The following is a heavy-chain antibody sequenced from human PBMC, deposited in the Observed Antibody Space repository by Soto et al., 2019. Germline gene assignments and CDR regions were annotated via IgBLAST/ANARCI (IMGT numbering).Heavy chain of an antibody. CDR2: INAGNGNT. CDR1: GYTFTSYA. CDR3: ASAPYDDFWSGPLYYYYYYMDV. V-gene: IGHV1-3*01. Sequence: QVQLVQSGAEVKKPGASVKVSCKASGYTFTSYAMHWVRQAPGQRLEWMGWINAGNGNTKYSQKFQGRVTITRDTSASTAYMALSSLRSEDTAVYYCASAPYDDFWSGPLYYYYYYMDVWGKGTTVTVSS. J-gene: IGHJ6*03. D-gene: IGHD3-3*01.